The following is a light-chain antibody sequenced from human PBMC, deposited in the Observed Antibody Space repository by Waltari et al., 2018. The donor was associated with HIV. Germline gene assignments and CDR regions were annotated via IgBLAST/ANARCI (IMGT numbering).Light chain of an antibody. CDR2: RND. Sequence: SVVTQPPSASGTPGQRVTISCSGNTPNIGSNYVSWYQHLPGTAPKLLIHRNDQRPSGVPGRFSGATSGTSASLAISGLRSEDEADYYCVTWEDSLRGVVFGGGTKVAVL. V-gene: IGLV1-47*01. CDR3: VTWEDSLRGVV. J-gene: IGLJ2*01. CDR1: TPNIGSNY.